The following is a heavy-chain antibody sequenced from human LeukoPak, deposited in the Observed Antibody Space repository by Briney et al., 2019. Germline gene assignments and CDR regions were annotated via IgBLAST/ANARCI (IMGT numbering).Heavy chain of an antibody. CDR3: ARHAIDSSGYYFDYFDY. D-gene: IGHD3-22*01. CDR1: GGSISSYY. CDR2: VYSSGST. J-gene: IGHJ4*02. V-gene: IGHV4-59*08. Sequence: SETLSLTCTVSGGSISSYYWSWIRQPPGKGLEWIGYVYSSGSTNYNPSLKSRVTISVDTSKNQFSLKLTSVTAADTAVYYCARHAIDSSGYYFDYFDYWGQGTLVTVSS.